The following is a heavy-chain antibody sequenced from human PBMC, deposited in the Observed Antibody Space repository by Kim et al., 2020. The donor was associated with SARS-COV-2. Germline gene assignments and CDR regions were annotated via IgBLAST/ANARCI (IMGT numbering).Heavy chain of an antibody. CDR1: GFTVSSNY. CDR2: IYSGGST. CDR3: SRDPRDYYDSRGYYKAAFDI. Sequence: GGSLRLSCAASGFTVSSNYMSWVRQAPGKGLEWVSVIYSGGSTYYTDSVKGRFTIFRDNSKNTLYLQMNSLRAEDTAVYYCSRDPRDYYDSRGYYKAAFDIWGQGTMVTVSS. D-gene: IGHD3-22*01. J-gene: IGHJ3*02. V-gene: IGHV3-53*01.